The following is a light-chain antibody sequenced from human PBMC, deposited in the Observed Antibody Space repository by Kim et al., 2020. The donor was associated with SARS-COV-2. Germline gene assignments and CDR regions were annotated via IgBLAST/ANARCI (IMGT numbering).Light chain of an antibody. J-gene: IGKJ3*01. CDR1: QSVSNNY. Sequence: EIVLTQSPGTLSLSPGERATLSCRASQSVSNNYLAWYQQKPGQAPRLLIYGASSRATGIPDRFSGSGSGTDFTLTISRLEPEDFAVYYCQQYGSSLFTFGPGTKVDIE. CDR3: QQYGSSLFT. V-gene: IGKV3-20*01. CDR2: GAS.